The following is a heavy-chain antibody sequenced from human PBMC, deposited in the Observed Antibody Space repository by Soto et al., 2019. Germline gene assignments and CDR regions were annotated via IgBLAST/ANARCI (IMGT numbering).Heavy chain of an antibody. CDR1: GGTFNSSA. CDR2: IIPIFGTA. D-gene: IGHD3-16*02. CDR3: ARGGRDAYVWGSYRSYHWFDP. Sequence: YVNVSCKTSGGTFNSSAISWLRQAPGQGLEGMGGIIPIFGTANYAQKFQGRVTITADESTSTAYMELSSLRSEDTAVYYCARGGRDAYVWGSYRSYHWFDPWGQGTLVTVYS. J-gene: IGHJ5*02. V-gene: IGHV1-69*01.